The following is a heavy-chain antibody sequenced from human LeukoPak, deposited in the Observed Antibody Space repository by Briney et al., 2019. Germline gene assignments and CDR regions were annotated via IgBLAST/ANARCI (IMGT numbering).Heavy chain of an antibody. CDR3: ARMGLRSYYYDSSGYYPNDY. Sequence: GSSVKASCKASGGTFSSYAISWVRQAPGQGLEWMGGIIPIFGTANYAQKFQGRVTITADESTSTAYMELSSLRSEDTAVYYCARMGLRSYYYDSSGYYPNDYWGQGTLVTVSS. D-gene: IGHD3-22*01. J-gene: IGHJ4*02. V-gene: IGHV1-69*01. CDR2: IIPIFGTA. CDR1: GGTFSSYA.